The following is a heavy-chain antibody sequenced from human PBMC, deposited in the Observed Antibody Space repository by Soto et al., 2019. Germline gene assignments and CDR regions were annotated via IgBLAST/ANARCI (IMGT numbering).Heavy chain of an antibody. CDR1: CGSSNSRSYY. CDR2: IYYSGST. J-gene: IGHJ4*02. Sequence: PSETLSLTGTVSCGSSNSRSYYWGWILQSPGKGLEWIGSIYYSGSTYYNPSLKSRVAMSVDTSKNQFSLKLRSVSAADTAVYYCARQRTSVVTQAYFDDWGQGSLVTVSS. CDR3: ARQRTSVVTQAYFDD. D-gene: IGHD2-21*02. V-gene: IGHV4-39*01.